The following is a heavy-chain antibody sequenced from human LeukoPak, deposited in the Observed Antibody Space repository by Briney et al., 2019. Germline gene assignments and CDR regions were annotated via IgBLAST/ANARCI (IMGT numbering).Heavy chain of an antibody. CDR1: GYTFTKYG. D-gene: IGHD5-24*01. J-gene: IGHJ4*02. Sequence: ASVKVSCKASGYTFTKYGISWVRQAPGQGLEWMGWISADDGNTEYAPNLLGRVTMTTDTTTNTAYMELRSLKSDDTAVYYCASSWPYGYNYGSFDYWGQGTLVTVSS. CDR2: ISADDGNT. V-gene: IGHV1-18*01. CDR3: ASSWPYGYNYGSFDY.